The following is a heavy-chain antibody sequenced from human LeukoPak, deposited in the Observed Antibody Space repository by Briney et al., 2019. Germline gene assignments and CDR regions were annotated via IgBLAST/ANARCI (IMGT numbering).Heavy chain of an antibody. J-gene: IGHJ6*03. CDR3: ARGRVSSSSWSSTYYYYFYMDV. V-gene: IGHV4-4*07. Sequence: SETLSLTCTVSGGSISSYYWSWIRQPAGKGLEWIGRIYTSGSTNYNPSLKSRVTMSVDTSKNQFSLKLSSVTAADTAVYFCARGRVSSSSWSSTYYYYFYMDVWGKGTTVTVSS. CDR1: GGSISSYY. CDR2: IYTSGST. D-gene: IGHD6-13*01.